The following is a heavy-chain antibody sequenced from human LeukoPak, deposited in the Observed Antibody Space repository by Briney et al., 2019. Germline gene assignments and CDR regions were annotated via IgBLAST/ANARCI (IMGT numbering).Heavy chain of an antibody. D-gene: IGHD2-15*01. Sequence: ASQTLSLTCTVSGGSISSGSYYWSWIRQPAGKGLEWIGRIYTSGSTNYNPSLKSRVTISVDTSKNQFSLKLSSVTAADTAVYYCARSRILDYYYYYMDVWGKGTTVTVSS. V-gene: IGHV4-61*02. CDR2: IYTSGST. J-gene: IGHJ6*03. CDR1: GGSISSGSYY. CDR3: ARSRILDYYYYYMDV.